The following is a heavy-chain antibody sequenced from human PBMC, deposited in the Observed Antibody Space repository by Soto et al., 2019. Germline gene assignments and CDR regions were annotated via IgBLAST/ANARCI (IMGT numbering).Heavy chain of an antibody. V-gene: IGHV1-18*04. J-gene: IGHJ4*02. CDR3: ARGENYVSASYVFDH. CDR1: GYSFSTYG. Sequence: QVLLVQSGAEVKKPGASVKVSCKASGYSFSTYGVSWVRQAPGQGLEWMGWLNTGDGNTAYAQKLQGRITLTTDTSTTTAYMELRSLRSDDTAIYYCARGENYVSASYVFDHWGQGTLVTVSS. CDR2: LNTGDGNT. D-gene: IGHD3-10*01.